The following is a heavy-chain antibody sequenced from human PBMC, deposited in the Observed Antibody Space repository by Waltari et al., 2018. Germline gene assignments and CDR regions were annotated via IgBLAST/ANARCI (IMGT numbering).Heavy chain of an antibody. CDR3: ARDRAGRRYSSSWEYYCDY. J-gene: IGHJ4*02. V-gene: IGHV1-18*01. CDR2: IRAYNGNT. Sequence: QVQLLQSGAEVKKPGASVKVSCKASGYTFPSYGISWLRPDPGQGLEWMGWIRAYNGNTNYAQKLQGRVTMTTDTSTSTAYMERRSLRSDDTAVYYCARDRAGRRYSSSWEYYCDYWGQGTLVTVSS. CDR1: GYTFPSYG. D-gene: IGHD6-13*01.